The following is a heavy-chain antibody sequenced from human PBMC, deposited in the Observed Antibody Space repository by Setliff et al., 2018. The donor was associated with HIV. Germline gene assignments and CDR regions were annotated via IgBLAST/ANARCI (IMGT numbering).Heavy chain of an antibody. D-gene: IGHD4-4*01. J-gene: IGHJ4*02. V-gene: IGHV3-23*01. CDR2: ISGSGDIT. CDR3: AKTQTVITVYGPFDS. Sequence: LRLSCAASGFTFSSYSMNWVRQAPGKGLEWVSVISGSGDITYYRESVKGRFTVSRDNSNNTVYLQMNSLRAEDTAMYYCAKTQTVITVYGPFDSWGQGTPVTVSS. CDR1: GFTFSSYS.